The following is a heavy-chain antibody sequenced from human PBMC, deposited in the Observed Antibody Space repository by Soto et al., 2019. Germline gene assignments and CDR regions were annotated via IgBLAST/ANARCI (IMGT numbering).Heavy chain of an antibody. J-gene: IGHJ4*02. Sequence: GGSLRLSCAASGFTFSSYAMSWVRQAPGKGLEWVSAISGSGGSTYYADSVKGRFTISRDNSKNTLYLQMNSLRAEDTAVYYCAKFKSDYYDSSGHLDYWGQGTLVTVSS. V-gene: IGHV3-23*01. CDR1: GFTFSSYA. D-gene: IGHD3-22*01. CDR3: AKFKSDYYDSSGHLDY. CDR2: ISGSGGST.